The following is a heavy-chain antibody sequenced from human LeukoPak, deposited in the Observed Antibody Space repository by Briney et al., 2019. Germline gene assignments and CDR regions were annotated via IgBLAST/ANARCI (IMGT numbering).Heavy chain of an antibody. V-gene: IGHV4-61*02. J-gene: IGHJ4*02. CDR1: GGSISSGSYY. CDR2: IYTSGST. D-gene: IGHD6-19*01. Sequence: SETLSLTCTVSGGSISSGSYYRSWIRQPAGKGLEWIGRIYTSGSTNYNPSLKSRVTISVDTSKNQFSLKLSSVTAADTAVYYCARDHDGYSSFYFDYWGQGTLVTVSS. CDR3: ARDHDGYSSFYFDY.